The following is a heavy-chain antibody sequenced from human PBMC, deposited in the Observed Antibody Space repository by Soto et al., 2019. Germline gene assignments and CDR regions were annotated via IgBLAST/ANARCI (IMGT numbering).Heavy chain of an antibody. CDR3: ARDADFWSGYYPFYYYYGMDV. V-gene: IGHV3-30-3*01. CDR2: ISYDGSNK. Sequence: QVQLVESGGGVVQPGRSLRLSCAASGFTFSSYAMHWVRQAPGKGLEWVAVISYDGSNKYYADSVKGRFTISRDNSKNTLYLQMNSLRAEDTAVYYCARDADFWSGYYPFYYYYGMDVWGQGTTVTVSS. D-gene: IGHD3-3*01. J-gene: IGHJ6*02. CDR1: GFTFSSYA.